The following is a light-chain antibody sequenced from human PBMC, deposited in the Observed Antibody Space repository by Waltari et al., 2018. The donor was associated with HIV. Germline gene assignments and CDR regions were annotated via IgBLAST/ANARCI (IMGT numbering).Light chain of an antibody. CDR2: RND. J-gene: IGLJ1*01. V-gene: IGLV1-47*01. Sequence: QSVLTQPPSASGTPGQRVPLSCSGGSSNIGSNYVFWYQLLPGTAPTLLVYRNDQRPSGVPDRLSGSKSGTSASLAISGLRSEDEADYYCAAWDDSLSGYVFGTGTKVTVL. CDR3: AAWDDSLSGYV. CDR1: SSNIGSNY.